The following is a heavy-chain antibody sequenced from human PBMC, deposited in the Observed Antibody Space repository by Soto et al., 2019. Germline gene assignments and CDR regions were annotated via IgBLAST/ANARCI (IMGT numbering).Heavy chain of an antibody. Sequence: SETLSLTCAVYGGSFSGYYWSWIRQPPGKGLEWIGEINHSGSTNYNPSLKSRVTISVDTSKNQFSLKLSSVTAADTAVYYCARALIPGDIVVVPAARRGGPFDPWGQGTLVTVSS. CDR2: INHSGST. CDR1: GGSFSGYY. D-gene: IGHD2-2*01. J-gene: IGHJ5*02. CDR3: ARALIPGDIVVVPAARRGGPFDP. V-gene: IGHV4-34*01.